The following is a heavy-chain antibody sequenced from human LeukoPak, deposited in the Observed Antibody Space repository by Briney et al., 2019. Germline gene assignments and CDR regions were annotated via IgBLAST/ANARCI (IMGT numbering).Heavy chain of an antibody. V-gene: IGHV3-33*01. CDR1: GFTFSSYG. Sequence: PGGSLRLSCAASGFTFSSYGMHWVRQAPGKGLEWVAVIWYDGGNKLYGDSVKGRFTISRDNSKNTVYLQMNSLRVEDTAVYYCVRDPYEAYWGQGTLVTVPS. D-gene: IGHD5-12*01. J-gene: IGHJ4*02. CDR3: VRDPYEAY. CDR2: IWYDGGNK.